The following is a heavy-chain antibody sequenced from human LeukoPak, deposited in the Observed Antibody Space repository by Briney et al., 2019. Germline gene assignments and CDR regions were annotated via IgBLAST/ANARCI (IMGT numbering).Heavy chain of an antibody. CDR2: IYPADSDT. D-gene: IGHD3-10*01. CDR3: ARQSRDGSKTRSYYFDY. Sequence: GESLKIPCQVSGYIFTHYWIGWVRQMPGNGLESMGIIYPADSDTTYSPSFQGQATISVDKSISTVYLQWSSLKASDTAMYYCARQSRDGSKTRSYYFDYWGQGTLVTVSS. V-gene: IGHV5-51*01. J-gene: IGHJ4*02. CDR1: GYIFTHYW.